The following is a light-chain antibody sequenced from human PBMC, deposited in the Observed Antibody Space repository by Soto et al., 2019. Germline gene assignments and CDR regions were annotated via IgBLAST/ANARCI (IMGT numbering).Light chain of an antibody. CDR1: SSNIGANT. J-gene: IGLJ1*01. CDR2: SHS. CDR3: AAWDDSLNDYV. Sequence: QSVLTQPPSASGTPGQSVAFSCSGSSSNIGANTVNWYQQLPGAAPKLLIYSHSQRPSGVPDRFSGSKSGTSASLAISGLQYDDEADYYFAAWDDSLNDYVFGNGTKVTV. V-gene: IGLV1-44*01.